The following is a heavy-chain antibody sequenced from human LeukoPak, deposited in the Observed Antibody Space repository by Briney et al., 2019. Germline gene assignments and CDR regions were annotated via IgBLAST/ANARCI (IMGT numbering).Heavy chain of an antibody. V-gene: IGHV4-59*01. CDR1: GGSISTYF. Sequence: PSETLSLTCRVSGGSISTYFWTWVRQAPGKGLEWIGYMYYTGSSNYNPSLESRVAISIDTSKNQFSLKLTSVTPADTAVYYCARGGYRSYYYVDVWGKGTTVIVSS. D-gene: IGHD3-16*02. J-gene: IGHJ6*03. CDR2: MYYTGSS. CDR3: ARGGYRSYYYVDV.